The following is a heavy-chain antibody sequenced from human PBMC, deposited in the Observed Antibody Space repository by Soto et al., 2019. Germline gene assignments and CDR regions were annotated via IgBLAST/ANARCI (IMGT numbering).Heavy chain of an antibody. CDR1: GFTFSSYA. CDR2: ISGSGGST. CDR3: AKDPITFGGVIAPLTYYFDY. V-gene: IGHV3-23*01. J-gene: IGHJ4*02. D-gene: IGHD3-16*02. Sequence: GSLRLSCAASGFTFSSYAMSWVRQAPGKGLEWVSAISGSGGSTYYADSVKGRFTISRDNSKNTLYLQMNSLRAEDTAVYYCAKDPITFGGVIAPLTYYFDYWGQGTLVTVSS.